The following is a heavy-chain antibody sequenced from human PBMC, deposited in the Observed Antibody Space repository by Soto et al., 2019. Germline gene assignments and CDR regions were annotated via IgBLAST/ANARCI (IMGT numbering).Heavy chain of an antibody. CDR1: GYSFSFYG. J-gene: IGHJ4*02. Sequence: QIQLVQSGAEWRKPGASVKVSCKASGYSFSFYGINWVRQAPGQGLEWMGWINPSGGNRNFAQKFEDRVTMTTATSTNTVFLELRSLKSDDTAIYYCARDRLRGYDSSGFYSWGQGTMVTVSS. D-gene: IGHD3-22*01. CDR2: INPSGGNR. V-gene: IGHV1-18*01. CDR3: ARDRLRGYDSSGFYS.